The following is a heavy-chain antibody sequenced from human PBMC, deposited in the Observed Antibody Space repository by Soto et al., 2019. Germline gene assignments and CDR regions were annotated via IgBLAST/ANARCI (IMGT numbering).Heavy chain of an antibody. V-gene: IGHV4-4*02. CDR3: ARVDHRGYFSVLTDF. D-gene: IGHD3-10*02. CDR1: GGSFTSNNW. CDR2: IYRTGST. Sequence: PSETLSLTCAVSGGSFTSNNWWTWVRQPSGQGLEWIGEIYRTGSTNYNPSLKSRVTISADTSRNQFSLSLSSLTAADTAVYYCARVDHRGYFSVLTDFWGQGILVTVSS. J-gene: IGHJ4*02.